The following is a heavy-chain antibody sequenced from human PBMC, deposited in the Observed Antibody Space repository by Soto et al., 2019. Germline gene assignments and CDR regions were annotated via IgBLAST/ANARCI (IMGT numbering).Heavy chain of an antibody. D-gene: IGHD3-10*01. V-gene: IGHV3-74*03. J-gene: IGHJ3*02. CDR3: EKDYYGAGSIKAFDI. CDR2: IHIDGSST. Sequence: GGSLRLPCVAFDFTFRSSWMHGVRQVPGKGQVWVSRIHIDGSSTTNTDSVMGRFTITRDNSKTTLYLQMNSLRAEDTAVYYCEKDYYGAGSIKAFDIWGQGTMVTVSS. CDR1: DFTFRSSW.